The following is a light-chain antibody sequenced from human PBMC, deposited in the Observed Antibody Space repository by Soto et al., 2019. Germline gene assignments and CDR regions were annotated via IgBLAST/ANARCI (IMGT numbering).Light chain of an antibody. V-gene: IGKV1-9*01. CDR3: QQFNSFPRT. Sequence: DIQLTQSPSFLSASVGDRVTITCRASQGISGYLAWYQQKPGNAPKLLIYAAATLQSGVPSRFSGSGSGTDFTLTISSLQSEDFATYFCQQFNSFPRTFGQGTKVEIK. CDR2: AAA. CDR1: QGISGY. J-gene: IGKJ1*01.